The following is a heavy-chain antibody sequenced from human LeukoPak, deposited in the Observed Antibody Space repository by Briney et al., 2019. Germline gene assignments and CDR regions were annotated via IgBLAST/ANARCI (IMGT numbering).Heavy chain of an antibody. CDR2: IRSKAYGGTT. J-gene: IGHJ6*03. D-gene: IGHD5-18*01. CDR3: TRVAAVGYSYGPTYYYYYYMDV. CDR1: GFTFGDYA. Sequence: GGSLRLSCTASGFTFGDYAMSWFRQAPGKGLEWVGFIRSKAYGGTTEYAASVKGRFTISRDDSKSIAYLQMNSLKTEDTAVYYCTRVAAVGYSYGPTYYYYYYMDVWGKGTTVTVSS. V-gene: IGHV3-49*03.